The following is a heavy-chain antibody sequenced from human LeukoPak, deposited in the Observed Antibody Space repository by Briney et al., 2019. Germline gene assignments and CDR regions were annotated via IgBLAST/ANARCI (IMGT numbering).Heavy chain of an antibody. CDR1: GFTFSSYA. V-gene: IGHV3-30*04. J-gene: IGHJ3*02. CDR2: ISYDGSNK. D-gene: IGHD3-10*01. CDR3: AVLWCGETAFDI. Sequence: GGSLRLSCAASGFTFSSYAMHWFRQAPGKGLERVAVISYDGSNKYYADSVKGRFTISRDNSKNTLYLQMNSLRAEDTAVYYCAVLWCGETAFDIWGQGTMVTVSS.